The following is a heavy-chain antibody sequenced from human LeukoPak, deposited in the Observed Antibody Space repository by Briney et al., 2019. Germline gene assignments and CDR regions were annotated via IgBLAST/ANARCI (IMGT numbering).Heavy chain of an antibody. CDR1: GFTFSSYW. J-gene: IGHJ4*02. V-gene: IGHV3-7*03. CDR3: AKGYGYGRFDY. Sequence: GGSLRLSCAASGFTFSSYWMSWVRQAPGNGLEWVANIKQDGSEKYYVDSVKGRFTISRDNAKNSLYLQMNSLRAEDTAVYYCAKGYGYGRFDYWGQGTLVTVSS. CDR2: IKQDGSEK. D-gene: IGHD5-18*01.